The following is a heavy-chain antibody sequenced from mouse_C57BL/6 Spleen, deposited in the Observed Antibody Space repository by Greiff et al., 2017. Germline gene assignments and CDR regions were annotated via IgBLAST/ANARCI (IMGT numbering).Heavy chain of an antibody. CDR3: ARSAYDGSSYGAMDY. J-gene: IGHJ4*01. D-gene: IGHD1-1*01. CDR1: GYAFTNYL. CDR2: INPGSGGT. Sequence: QVQLKESGAELVRPGTSVKVSCKASGYAFTNYLIEWVKQRPGQGLEWIGVINPGSGGTNYNEKFKGKATLTADKSSSTAYMQLSSLTSEDSAVYFCARSAYDGSSYGAMDYWGQGTSVTVSS. V-gene: IGHV1-54*01.